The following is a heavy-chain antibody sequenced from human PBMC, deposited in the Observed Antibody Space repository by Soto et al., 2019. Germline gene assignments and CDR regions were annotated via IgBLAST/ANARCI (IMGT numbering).Heavy chain of an antibody. Sequence: QVQLQESGPGLVKPSETLSLTCTVSGGSISSYYWSWIRQPPGKGLEWIGYIYYSGSTNYNPSLKSRVTISVDTSKNQFSLKLSSVTAADTAVYYCAREGDGNNWYFDLWGRGTLVTVSS. CDR3: AREGDGNNWYFDL. V-gene: IGHV4-59*01. CDR1: GGSISSYY. CDR2: IYYSGST. D-gene: IGHD3-16*01. J-gene: IGHJ2*01.